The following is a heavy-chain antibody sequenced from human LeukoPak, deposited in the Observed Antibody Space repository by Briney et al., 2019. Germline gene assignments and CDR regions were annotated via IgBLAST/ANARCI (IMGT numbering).Heavy chain of an antibody. V-gene: IGHV1-2*02. J-gene: IGHJ5*02. Sequence: ASVKVSCKASGYAFNDIYFNWVRQAPGQGLEWMGWINPNSGARIHSQKFQGRVTMDTSVSTVYMELSSLTSDDTAVYYCATSTSVTHTRDHWGQGTLVTVSS. CDR1: GYAFNDIY. CDR3: ATSTSVTHTRDH. D-gene: IGHD5/OR15-5a*01. CDR2: INPNSGAR.